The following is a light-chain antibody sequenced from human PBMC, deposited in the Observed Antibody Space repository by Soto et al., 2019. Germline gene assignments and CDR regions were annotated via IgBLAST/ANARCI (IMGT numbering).Light chain of an antibody. J-gene: IGLJ3*02. V-gene: IGLV2-14*01. CDR3: SSYSSSSLRV. CDR1: SSDVGGYNY. Sequence: QSALTQPASVSGSPGQSITISCTGTSSDVGGYNYVSWYQQHPGKAPKLMIYEVSNRPSGVSNRFSGSKSGNTASLTISGLQAEDEADYYCSSYSSSSLRVFGGGTKLTFL. CDR2: EVS.